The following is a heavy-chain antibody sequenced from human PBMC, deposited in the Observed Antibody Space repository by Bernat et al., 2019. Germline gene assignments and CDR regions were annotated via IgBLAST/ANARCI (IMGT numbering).Heavy chain of an antibody. CDR3: TRGGLFFDY. Sequence: EVQLVESGGGLVQPGRSLRLSCTASGFTFGDYAMSWVRQAPGKGLEWVGFIRSKAYGGTTEYAASVKGRFTISRDDSKSIAYLQMTSLKTEDTAVYYCTRGGLFFDYWGQGTLVTVSS. D-gene: IGHD2-21*01. J-gene: IGHJ4*02. V-gene: IGHV3-49*04. CDR1: GFTFGDYA. CDR2: IRSKAYGGTT.